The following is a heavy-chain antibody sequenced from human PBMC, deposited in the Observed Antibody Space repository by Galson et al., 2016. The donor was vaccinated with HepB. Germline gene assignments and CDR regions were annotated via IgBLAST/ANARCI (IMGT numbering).Heavy chain of an antibody. CDR2: IYYSGTT. D-gene: IGHD3-10*01. V-gene: IGHV4-31*03. CDR1: GGSITITDYY. J-gene: IGHJ4*02. CDR3: ARARRSGSGWYFDY. Sequence: TLSLTCTVSGGSITITDYYWSWIRQHPGKGLEWIGYIYYSGTTYYSPSLECRVTISVDTSKSKFSLRLSSVTAADTAVYYCARARRSGSGWYFDYWGQGALVTVSS.